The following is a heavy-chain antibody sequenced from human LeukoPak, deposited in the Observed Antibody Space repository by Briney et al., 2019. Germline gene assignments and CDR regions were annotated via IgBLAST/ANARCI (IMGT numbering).Heavy chain of an antibody. J-gene: IGHJ6*03. Sequence: SETLSLTCAVYGGSFSGYYWSWIRQPPGKGLEWIGGINHSGSTNYNPSLKSRVTISVDTSKNQFSLKLSSVTAADTAVYYCATGWYSRMALYYYYMDVWGKGTTVTVSS. D-gene: IGHD6-19*01. CDR3: ATGWYSRMALYYYYMDV. V-gene: IGHV4-34*01. CDR2: INHSGST. CDR1: GGSFSGYY.